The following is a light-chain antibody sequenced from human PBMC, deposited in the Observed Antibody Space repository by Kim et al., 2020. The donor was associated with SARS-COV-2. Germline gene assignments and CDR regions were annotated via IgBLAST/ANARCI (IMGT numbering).Light chain of an antibody. CDR1: SGHSSYT. CDR2: LEGSGSY. J-gene: IGLJ3*02. V-gene: IGLV4-60*03. CDR3: ETWDSNTRV. Sequence: SATITCTLSSGHSSYTIEGHQQQPGKAPRYLMKLEGSGSYNKGSGVPDRFSASSSGADRYLTISNLQSEDEADYYCETWDSNTRVFGGGTQLTVL.